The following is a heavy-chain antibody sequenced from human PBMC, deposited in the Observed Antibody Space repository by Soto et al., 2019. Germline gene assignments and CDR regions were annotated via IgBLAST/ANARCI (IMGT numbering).Heavy chain of an antibody. J-gene: IGHJ4*02. CDR2: IDPSDSYT. CDR1: GYSFTSYW. CDR3: ARLSSRRYDSSGYYLRYFDY. D-gene: IGHD3-22*01. V-gene: IGHV5-10-1*01. Sequence: PGESLKISCKGSGYSFTSYWISWVRQMPGKGLERMGRIDPSDSYTNYSPSFQGHVTISADKSISTAYLQWSSLKASDTAMYYCARLSSRRYDSSGYYLRYFDYWGQGTLVTVSS.